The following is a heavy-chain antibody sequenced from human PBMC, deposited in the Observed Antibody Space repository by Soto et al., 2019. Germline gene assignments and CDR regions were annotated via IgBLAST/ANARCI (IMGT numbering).Heavy chain of an antibody. D-gene: IGHD1-26*01. CDR3: ARDLSYAFDY. V-gene: IGHV3-48*02. J-gene: IGHJ4*02. CDR2: IRIDSNHI. CDR1: EFIFTSYS. Sequence: EVQLVESGGGLVQPGGSMRLSCAASEFIFTSYSMNWVRQAPGKGLEWLSYIRIDSNHIGYADSVRGRFTISSDIAKNSLYLQMNSLRDDDTAVYYCARDLSYAFDYWGQGTLVTVSS.